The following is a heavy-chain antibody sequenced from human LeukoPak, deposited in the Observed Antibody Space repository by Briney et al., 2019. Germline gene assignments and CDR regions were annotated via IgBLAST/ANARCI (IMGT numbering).Heavy chain of an antibody. J-gene: IGHJ4*02. D-gene: IGHD2-2*01. CDR1: GYSISSGYY. CDR3: ARQYCSSTSCLDDFDY. V-gene: IGHV4-38-2*01. Sequence: SETLSLTWAVSGYSISSGYYWGWIRQPPGKGLEWIGSIYHSGSTYYNPSLKSRVTISVDTSKNQFSLKLSSVTAADTAVYYCARQYCSSTSCLDDFDYWGQGTLVTVSS. CDR2: IYHSGST.